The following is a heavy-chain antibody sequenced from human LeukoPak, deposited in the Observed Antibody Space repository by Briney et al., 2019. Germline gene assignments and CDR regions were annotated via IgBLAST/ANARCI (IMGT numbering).Heavy chain of an antibody. CDR3: ARWNHVAH. CDR2: VAQNGVTT. CDR1: GFTFSSEF. J-gene: IGHJ4*02. V-gene: IGHV3-23*01. Sequence: GGSLRLSFTASGFTFSSEFMGWGRQGPGKGLEWVGVVAQNGVTTQYADSVRGRLTISRDNSKRTMYLHLDILGVDDTGVYYCARWNHVAHWGQGTLVTVSS. D-gene: IGHD1-1*01.